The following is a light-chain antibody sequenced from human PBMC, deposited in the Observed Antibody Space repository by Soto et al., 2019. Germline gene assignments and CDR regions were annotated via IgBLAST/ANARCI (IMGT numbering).Light chain of an antibody. CDR1: QSINNW. CDR2: DAS. CDR3: QQYNLYWT. V-gene: IGKV1-5*01. J-gene: IGKJ1*01. Sequence: DIPVTQSPSTLSASVGDRVTITCRASQSINNWLAWYQQKPGKAPKLLIYDASTLQGGVPSRFSGSGSGTEFTLTITSLQPDDLATYYCQQYNLYWTFGQGTKVEI.